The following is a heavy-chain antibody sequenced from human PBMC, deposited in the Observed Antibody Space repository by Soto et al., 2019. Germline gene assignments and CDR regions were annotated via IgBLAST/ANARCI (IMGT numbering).Heavy chain of an antibody. Sequence: EVQLLESGGELAQPGGSLRLSCAASGFTFSTYAMYWVCQAPGKRLEWVSAVSNSGGTTYYADSVKGRFTISRDNSKNTLYLQMNSLRAEDTAVYYCAKMEYCSGGSCYSDYLGRGTLVTVSS. CDR3: AKMEYCSGGSCYSDY. D-gene: IGHD2-15*01. CDR1: GFTFSTYA. V-gene: IGHV3-23*01. CDR2: VSNSGGTT. J-gene: IGHJ4*02.